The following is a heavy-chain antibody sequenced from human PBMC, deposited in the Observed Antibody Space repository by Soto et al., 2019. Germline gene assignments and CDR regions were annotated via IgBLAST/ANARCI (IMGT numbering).Heavy chain of an antibody. Sequence: PGGSLRLSCAASGFTFSSYAMSWVRQAPGKGLEWVSAISGSGGSTYYADSVKGRFTISRDNSKNTLYLQMNSLRAEDTAVYYFAKDKGGYSYGSYYFDYWGQGTLVTVSS. D-gene: IGHD5-18*01. CDR3: AKDKGGYSYGSYYFDY. CDR2: ISGSGGST. CDR1: GFTFSSYA. V-gene: IGHV3-23*01. J-gene: IGHJ4*02.